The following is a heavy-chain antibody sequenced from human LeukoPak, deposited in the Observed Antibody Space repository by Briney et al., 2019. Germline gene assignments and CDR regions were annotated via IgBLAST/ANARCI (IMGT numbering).Heavy chain of an antibody. V-gene: IGHV4-59*08. D-gene: IGHD3-16*01. CDR2: VFYSGGT. CDR1: GGSISGYY. J-gene: IGHJ5*02. Sequence: PSETLSLTCTVSGGSISGYYWSWIRQPPGKGLDYIGDVFYSGGTNYNPSLKSRLTISVDTSRNQFSLKLTSVTAADTAVYYCARLYAGAYTRLDPWGQGILVAVSS. CDR3: ARLYAGAYTRLDP.